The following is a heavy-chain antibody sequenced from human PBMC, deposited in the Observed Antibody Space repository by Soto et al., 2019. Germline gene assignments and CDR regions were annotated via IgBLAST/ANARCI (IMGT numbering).Heavy chain of an antibody. Sequence: TLSLTCAVYGGSFSGYYWSWIRQPPGKGLEWIGEINHSGNTNYNPSLKSRVTISVDTSKNQLFLNLSSVTAADTAMYYCARHHVRGRTIAGAADFCGQGPLVTVSS. CDR3: ARHHVRGRTIAGAADF. J-gene: IGHJ4*02. D-gene: IGHD6-13*01. CDR2: INHSGNT. V-gene: IGHV4-34*01. CDR1: GGSFSGYY.